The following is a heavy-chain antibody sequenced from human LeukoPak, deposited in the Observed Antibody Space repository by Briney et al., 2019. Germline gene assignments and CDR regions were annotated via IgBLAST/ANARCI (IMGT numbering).Heavy chain of an antibody. CDR1: GFTFSSYW. J-gene: IGHJ4*02. D-gene: IGHD3-10*01. Sequence: QPGGSLRLSCAPSGFTFSSYWMSWVRQAPGKGLEWVANIKPDGSEKYSVDSVKGRFTISSDNAKNSLYLQMNSLRADDTAVYYCVRDSSGVGVDFWGQGTLVTVSS. CDR3: VRDSSGVGVDF. CDR2: IKPDGSEK. V-gene: IGHV3-7*03.